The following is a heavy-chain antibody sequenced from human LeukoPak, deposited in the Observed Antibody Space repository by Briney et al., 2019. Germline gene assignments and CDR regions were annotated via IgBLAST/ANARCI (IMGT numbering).Heavy chain of an antibody. Sequence: GGSLRLSCAASGFTFSSYSMNWVRQAPGKGLEWVSYISSSGSTIYYADSVKGRFTISRDNAKNSLYLQMNSLRAEDTAVYYCAREGTAVATNFDYWGQGTLVTVSS. CDR1: GFTFSSYS. CDR2: ISSSGSTI. D-gene: IGHD5-18*01. J-gene: IGHJ4*02. V-gene: IGHV3-48*04. CDR3: AREGTAVATNFDY.